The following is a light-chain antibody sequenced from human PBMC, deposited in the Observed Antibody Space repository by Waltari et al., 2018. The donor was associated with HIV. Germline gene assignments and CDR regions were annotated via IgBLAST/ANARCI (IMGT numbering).Light chain of an antibody. CDR3: DAWDDSLSGRV. CDR2: RNN. J-gene: IGLJ3*02. Sequence: QSVLTQPPSASGTPGQRLTISCSGSRSNLGNNDVYGSQQLPGTAPKLLIYRNNQRPSGVPDRFTGSKSGTSVSLAISGLRSEDEADYYCDAWDDSLSGRVFGGGTKLTVL. CDR1: RSNLGNND. V-gene: IGLV1-47*01.